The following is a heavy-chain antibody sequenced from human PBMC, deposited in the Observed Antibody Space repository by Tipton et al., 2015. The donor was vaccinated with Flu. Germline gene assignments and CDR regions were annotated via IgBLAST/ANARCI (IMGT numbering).Heavy chain of an antibody. D-gene: IGHD4-11*01. CDR3: ARRDFSNYVSDPKNWFDR. CDR1: GGSVSRFH. CDR2: IYHTATT. V-gene: IGHV4-59*02. Sequence: TLSLTCTVSGGSVSRFHWSWLRKPPGKALEWIGYIYHTATTNYNSSLRTRVTMSLDRSRNQFSLRLSSVTAADTAMYYCARRDFSNYVSDPKNWFDRWGRGTLVTVSS. J-gene: IGHJ5*02.